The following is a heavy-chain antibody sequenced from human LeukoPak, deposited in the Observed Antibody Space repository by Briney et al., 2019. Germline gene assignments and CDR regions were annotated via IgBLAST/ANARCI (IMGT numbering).Heavy chain of an antibody. CDR2: ISSSGSTI. J-gene: IGHJ6*03. CDR3: ARDRVVVVPAVHYYYMDV. V-gene: IGHV3-48*03. CDR1: GFTFSSYV. Sequence: PGGSLRLSCAASGFTFSSYVMNWVRQAPGKGLEWVSYISSSGSTIYYADSVKGRFTISRDNAKNSLYLQMNSLRAEDTAVYYCARDRVVVVPAVHYYYMDVWGKGTTVTVSS. D-gene: IGHD2-2*01.